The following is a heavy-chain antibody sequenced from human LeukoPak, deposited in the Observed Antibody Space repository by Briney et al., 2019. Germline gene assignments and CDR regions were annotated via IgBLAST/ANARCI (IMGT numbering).Heavy chain of an antibody. CDR1: GFTFSNYA. V-gene: IGHV3-23*01. Sequence: GGSLRLSCAASGFTFSNYAMSWVRQAPGKGLEWVSVISGSGGSTYYADSVKGRFTISRDDSHNTLYLQMNSLRAEDTAVYFCARGGVDYYGSGTYYLMYYFDYWGQGALVTVSS. CDR2: ISGSGGST. CDR3: ARGGVDYYGSGTYYLMYYFDY. J-gene: IGHJ4*02. D-gene: IGHD3-10*01.